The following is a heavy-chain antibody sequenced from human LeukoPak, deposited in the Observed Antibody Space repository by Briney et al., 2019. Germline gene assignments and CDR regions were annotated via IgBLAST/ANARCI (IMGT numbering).Heavy chain of an antibody. CDR3: ARVWAEGGWSNWYFDL. CDR2: IYTSGST. D-gene: IGHD6-19*01. V-gene: IGHV4-61*02. Sequence: SETLSLTCTVSGGSISSGSYYWSWIRQPAGKGLGWIGRIYTSGSTNYNPSLKSRVTISVDTSKNQFSLKLSSVTAADTAVYYCARVWAEGGWSNWYFDLWGRGTLVAVSS. CDR1: GGSISSGSYY. J-gene: IGHJ2*01.